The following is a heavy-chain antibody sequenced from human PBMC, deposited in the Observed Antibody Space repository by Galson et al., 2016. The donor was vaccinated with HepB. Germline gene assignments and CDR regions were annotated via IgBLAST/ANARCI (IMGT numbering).Heavy chain of an antibody. Sequence: QSGAEVKKPGESLTISCKGSGYNFPDYWIRWVRQMPGKGLEWMGRIDPTDSYTNYSPSFQGHVTISADSSINTAYLRWRSLKASDTAIYYCARHGDVDTAMVPFHSWGRGSLVIVSS. CDR2: IDPTDSYT. V-gene: IGHV5-10-1*01. J-gene: IGHJ4*02. CDR3: ARHGDVDTAMVPFHS. CDR1: GYNFPDYW. D-gene: IGHD5-18*01.